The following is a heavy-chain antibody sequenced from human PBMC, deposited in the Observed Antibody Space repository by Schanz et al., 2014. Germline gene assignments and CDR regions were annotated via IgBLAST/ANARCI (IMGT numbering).Heavy chain of an antibody. D-gene: IGHD2-2*01. V-gene: IGHV1-69*04. CDR3: ARGTMPGTFDI. CDR2: FIPILDVG. J-gene: IGHJ3*02. Sequence: GPEVKEPGASVKVSCKASGYTFTSYGINWVRQAPGQGLEWMGRFIPILDVGNYAQQFQGRVTFTADKSTSTAYMELSSLRYEDTALYYCARGTMPGTFDIWGQGTMXTVSS. CDR1: GYTFTSYG.